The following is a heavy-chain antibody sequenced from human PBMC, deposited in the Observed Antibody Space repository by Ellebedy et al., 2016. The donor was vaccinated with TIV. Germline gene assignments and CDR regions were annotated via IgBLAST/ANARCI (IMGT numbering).Heavy chain of an antibody. CDR1: GYTFTSYD. J-gene: IGHJ6*02. CDR3: ASSYSSSSEDYYYGMDV. Sequence: ASVKVSXXASGYTFTSYDINWVRQATGQGLEWMGWMNPNSGNTGYAQKFQGRVTMTRNTSISTAYMELSSLRSEDTAVYYCASSYSSSSEDYYYGMDVWGQGTTVTVSS. D-gene: IGHD6-6*01. CDR2: MNPNSGNT. V-gene: IGHV1-8*01.